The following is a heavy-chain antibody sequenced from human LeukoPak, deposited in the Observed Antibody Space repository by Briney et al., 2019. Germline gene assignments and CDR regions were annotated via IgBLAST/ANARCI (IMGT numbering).Heavy chain of an antibody. CDR2: INPNSGGT. Sequence: ASVKVSCKASGYTFTGYYMHWVRQAPGQGLEWMGRINPNSGGTNYAQKFRGRVTMTRDTSISTAYMELSRLRSDDTAVYYCARDPLGYCSGGSCYSDYYYGMDVWGQGTTVTVSS. J-gene: IGHJ6*02. D-gene: IGHD2-15*01. CDR1: GYTFTGYY. CDR3: ARDPLGYCSGGSCYSDYYYGMDV. V-gene: IGHV1-2*06.